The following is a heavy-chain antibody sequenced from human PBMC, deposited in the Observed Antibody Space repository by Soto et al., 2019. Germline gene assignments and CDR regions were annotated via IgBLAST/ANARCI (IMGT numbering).Heavy chain of an antibody. CDR2: MHHSGSI. V-gene: IGHV4-4*02. CDR1: AAANSNNKL. J-gene: IGHJ4*02. D-gene: IGHD1-1*01. CDR3: ARHDNRTLGSQYLDS. Sequence: LRRTVSHPCSVSAAANSNNKLWSWVRQPPGKGLEWIGEMHHSGSIHYNASLKSRATLAVDKSRNQFSLQLTSVTAADTALYFCARHDNRTLGSQYLDSRGPGTLDTGSS.